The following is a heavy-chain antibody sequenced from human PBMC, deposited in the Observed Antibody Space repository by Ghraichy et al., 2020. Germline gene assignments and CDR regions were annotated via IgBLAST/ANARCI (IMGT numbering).Heavy chain of an antibody. CDR2: ISRSSSTI. J-gene: IGHJ4*02. CDR1: GFTFSSYS. CDR3: AGPLRKDDY. V-gene: IGHV3-48*01. D-gene: IGHD4-17*01. Sequence: GGSLRLSCAASGFTFSSYSMTWVRQAPGKGLEWVSYISRSSSTIYYADSVKGRFTISRDNAKNSLYLQMNSLRAEDTAVYYCAGPLRKDDYWGQGTLVTVSS.